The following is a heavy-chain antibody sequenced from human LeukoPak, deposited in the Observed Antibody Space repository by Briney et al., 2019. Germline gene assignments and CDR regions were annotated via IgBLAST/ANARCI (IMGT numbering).Heavy chain of an antibody. CDR3: ARDQYDAFDI. CDR1: GFTSSSYS. Sequence: GGSLRLSCAASGFTSSSYSMNWVRQAPGKGLEWVTSISSSRSYIYYADSVKGRFTISRDNAKNSLYLQMNSLRAEDTAVYYCARDQYDAFDIWGQGTMVTVSS. V-gene: IGHV3-21*01. J-gene: IGHJ3*02. D-gene: IGHD2-2*01. CDR2: ISSSRSYI.